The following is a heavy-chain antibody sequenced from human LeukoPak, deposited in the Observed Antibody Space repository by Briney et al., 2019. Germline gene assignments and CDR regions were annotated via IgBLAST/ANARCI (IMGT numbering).Heavy chain of an antibody. CDR1: GFTVSSNY. Sequence: GGSLRLSCAASGFTVSSNYTSWVRQAPGKGLEWVSVIYSGGSTYYADSVKGRFTISRDNSKNTLYLQMNSLRAEDTAVYYCARDLPDLSYGMDVWGQGTTVTVSS. CDR2: IYSGGST. CDR3: ARDLPDLSYGMDV. V-gene: IGHV3-53*01. J-gene: IGHJ6*02.